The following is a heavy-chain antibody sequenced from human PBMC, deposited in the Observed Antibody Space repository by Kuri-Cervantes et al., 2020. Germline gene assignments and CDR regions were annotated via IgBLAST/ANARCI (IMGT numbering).Heavy chain of an antibody. D-gene: IGHD3-22*01. CDR3: ARHPGGYYDSSGHYSD. CDR1: GYSLAGYW. J-gene: IGHJ4*02. V-gene: IGHV5-51*01. Sequence: KVSCKASGYSLAGYWIGWVRQMPGKGLEWMGIIYPGDSDTGYSPSFQGQVTISADKSISTAYLQWSSLKASDTAMYYCARHPGGYYDSSGHYSDWGQGTLVTVSS. CDR2: IYPGDSDT.